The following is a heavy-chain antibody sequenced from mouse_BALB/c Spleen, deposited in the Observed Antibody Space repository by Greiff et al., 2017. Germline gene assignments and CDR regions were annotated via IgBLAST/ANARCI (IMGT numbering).Heavy chain of an antibody. Sequence: EVQLQQSGAELVRSGASVKLSCTASGFNIKDYYMHWVKQRPEQGLEWIGWIDPENGDTEYAPKFQGKATMTADTSSNTAYLQLSSLTSEDTAVYYCNALFITTVVATQGYAMDYWGQGTSVTVSS. CDR1: GFNIKDYY. CDR2: IDPENGDT. V-gene: IGHV14-4*02. CDR3: NALFITTVVATQGYAMDY. D-gene: IGHD1-1*01. J-gene: IGHJ4*01.